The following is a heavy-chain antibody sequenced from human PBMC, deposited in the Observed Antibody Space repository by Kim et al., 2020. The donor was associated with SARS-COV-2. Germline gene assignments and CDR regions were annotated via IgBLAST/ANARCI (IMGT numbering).Heavy chain of an antibody. Sequence: SETLSLTCAVYGGSFSGYYWSWIRQPPGKGLEWIGEINHSGSTNSNPSLKSRVTISVDTSKNQFSLKLSSVTAADTAVYYCARGVTGDILTGYSEYYFDYWGQGTLVTVSS. V-gene: IGHV4-34*01. CDR2: INHSGST. CDR1: GGSFSGYY. D-gene: IGHD3-9*01. CDR3: ARGVTGDILTGYSEYYFDY. J-gene: IGHJ4*02.